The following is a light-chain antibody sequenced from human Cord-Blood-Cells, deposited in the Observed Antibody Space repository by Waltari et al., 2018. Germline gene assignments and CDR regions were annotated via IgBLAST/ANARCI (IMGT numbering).Light chain of an antibody. CDR2: DVS. J-gene: IGLJ3*02. Sequence: QSALTPPASVSGSPGQSITISCTGTSSHVGGYNYVSWYQQHPGKAPKLMIYDVSTRPSGVSNRFAGSKSGNTASLTISGLQAEDEADYYCSSYTSSSTLWVFGGGTKLTVL. CDR1: SSHVGGYNY. V-gene: IGLV2-14*01. CDR3: SSYTSSSTLWV.